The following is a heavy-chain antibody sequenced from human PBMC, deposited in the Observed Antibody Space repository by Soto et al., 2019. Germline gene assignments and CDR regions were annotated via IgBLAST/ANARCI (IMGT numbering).Heavy chain of an antibody. CDR2: TRNKANSYTT. Sequence: PGGSLRLSGAASGFTFSDHYMDWVRQAPGKGLEWVGRTRNKANSYTTEYAASVKGRFTISRDDSKNSLYLQMNSLKTEDTAVYYCARGATARTNYYYGLDAWGQGTTVTVSS. CDR1: GFTFSDHY. J-gene: IGHJ6*02. V-gene: IGHV3-72*01. D-gene: IGHD1-1*01. CDR3: ARGATARTNYYYGLDA.